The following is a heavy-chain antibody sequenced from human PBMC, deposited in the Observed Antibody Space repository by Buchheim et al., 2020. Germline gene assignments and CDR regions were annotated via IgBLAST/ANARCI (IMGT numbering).Heavy chain of an antibody. J-gene: IGHJ6*02. D-gene: IGHD6-6*01. Sequence: QVQLVESGGGVVQPGRSLRLSCAASGFTFSSYAMHWVRQAPGKGLEWVAVISYDGSNKYYADSVKGRFTISRDNSKNTLYLQMNSLRAEDTAVYYCARVTLGSGGQLVPHYYYYYGMDVWGQGTT. CDR1: GFTFSSYA. V-gene: IGHV3-30-3*01. CDR2: ISYDGSNK. CDR3: ARVTLGSGGQLVPHYYYYYGMDV.